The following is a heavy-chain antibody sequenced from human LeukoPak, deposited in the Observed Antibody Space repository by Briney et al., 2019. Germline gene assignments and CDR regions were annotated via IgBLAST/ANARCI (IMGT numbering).Heavy chain of an antibody. Sequence: GGSLRLSCAASGFTFSSYAMHWVRQAPGKGLEWVAVISYDGSNKYYADSVKGRFTISRDNSKNTLYLQMNSLRAEDTAVYYCAGPYYDFWSGYYYYMDVWGKGTTVTVSS. CDR3: AGPYYDFWSGYYYYMDV. CDR2: ISYDGSNK. V-gene: IGHV3-30-3*01. D-gene: IGHD3-3*01. J-gene: IGHJ6*03. CDR1: GFTFSSYA.